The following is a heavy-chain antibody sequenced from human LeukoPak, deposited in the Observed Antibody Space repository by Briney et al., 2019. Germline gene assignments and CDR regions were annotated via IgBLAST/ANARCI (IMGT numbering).Heavy chain of an antibody. V-gene: IGHV3-9*03. CDR3: AKDTGAYYYDSSGSSRGFDY. J-gene: IGHJ4*02. CDR2: ISWNSGSI. Sequence: GGSLRLSCAASGFTFDDYAMHWVRQAPGKGLEWVSGISWNSGSIGYADSVTGRFTISRDNAKNSLYLQMNSLRAEDMALYYCAKDTGAYYYDSSGSSRGFDYWGQGTLVTVSS. CDR1: GFTFDDYA. D-gene: IGHD3-22*01.